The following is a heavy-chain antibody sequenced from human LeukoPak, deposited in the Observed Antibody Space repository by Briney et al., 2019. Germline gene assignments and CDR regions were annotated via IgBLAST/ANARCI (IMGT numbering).Heavy chain of an antibody. V-gene: IGHV3-23*01. Sequence: GGSLRLSCAGSGFTFSSYAMSRVRQAPGKGLEWVSTISGSGGAGTYYADSVKGRFTVSRDNSRNTLYLPMNSLRAEDTAVYYCVKDRGGSPFYGMDVWGQGTTVTVSS. CDR1: GFTFSSYA. CDR2: ISGSGGAGT. J-gene: IGHJ6*02. D-gene: IGHD1-26*01. CDR3: VKDRGGSPFYGMDV.